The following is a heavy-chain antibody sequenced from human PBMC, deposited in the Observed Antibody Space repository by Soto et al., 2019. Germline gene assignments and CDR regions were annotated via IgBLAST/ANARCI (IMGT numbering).Heavy chain of an antibody. V-gene: IGHV5-51*01. Sequence: SGESLKISCKGSGYTFTDYWIGWVRQLPGKGLEWMGIIYPGDSDTRYSPSFQGHVTITVDKSTSTAYLQWNTLKASDTAMYYCPIHISNFRYSYNAMDGWGQGTTVTVSS. J-gene: IGHJ6*02. D-gene: IGHD4-4*01. CDR3: PIHISNFRYSYNAMDG. CDR1: GYTFTDYW. CDR2: IYPGDSDT.